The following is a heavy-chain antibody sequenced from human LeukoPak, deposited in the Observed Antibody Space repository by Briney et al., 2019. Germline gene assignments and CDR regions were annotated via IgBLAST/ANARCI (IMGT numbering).Heavy chain of an antibody. V-gene: IGHV4-4*07. CDR3: ARDRSNWKRFDP. D-gene: IGHD1-20*01. J-gene: IGHJ5*02. CDR1: GGSISSYY. CDR2: IYTSGST. Sequence: PSESLSLTCTVSGGSISSYYWSWIRQPAGKGLEWIGRIYTSGSTYYNPSLKSRVTISVDTSKNQFSLKLSSVTAADTAVYYCARDRSNWKRFDPWGQGTLVTVSS.